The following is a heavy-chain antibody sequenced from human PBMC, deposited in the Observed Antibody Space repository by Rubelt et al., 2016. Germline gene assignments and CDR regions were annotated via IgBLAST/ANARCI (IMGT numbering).Heavy chain of an antibody. Sequence: QVQLQESGPGQVKPPETLSLTCTVSGGSINSYYWSWIRQPPGKGLEWIGYIYYSGSTYYNPSLKSRVTISVDTSKNQFSLKLSSVTAADTAVYYCARVVGYCSGGSCYSPSYGMDVWGQGTTVTVSS. D-gene: IGHD2-15*01. CDR1: GGSINSYY. V-gene: IGHV4-59*06. CDR3: ARVVGYCSGGSCYSPSYGMDV. J-gene: IGHJ6*02. CDR2: IYYSGST.